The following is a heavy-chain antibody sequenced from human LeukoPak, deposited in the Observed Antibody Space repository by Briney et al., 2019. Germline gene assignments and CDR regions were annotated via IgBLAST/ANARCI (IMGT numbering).Heavy chain of an antibody. CDR2: INHSGST. CDR3: ARAGGSGWYSRFYYFDY. V-gene: IGHV4-34*01. CDR1: GGSFSGYY. D-gene: IGHD6-19*01. J-gene: IGHJ4*02. Sequence: PSETLSLTCAVYGGSFSGYYWSWIRQPPGKGLEWIGEINHSGSTNYNPSLKSRVTISVDTSKNQFSLKLSSVTVADTAVYYCARAGGSGWYSRFYYFDYWGQGTLVTVSS.